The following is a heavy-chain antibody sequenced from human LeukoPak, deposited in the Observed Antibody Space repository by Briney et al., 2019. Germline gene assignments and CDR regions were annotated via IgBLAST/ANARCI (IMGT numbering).Heavy chain of an antibody. J-gene: IGHJ6*03. D-gene: IGHD3-3*01. V-gene: IGHV1-69*04. CDR3: ARERYYDFWSGSSGYYMDV. CDR2: IIPILGIA. CDR1: GGTFSSYT. Sequence: SVKVSCKASGGTFSSYTISWVRQAPGQGLEWMGRIIPILGIANYAQKFQGRVTITADKSTSTAYMELSNLRSEDTAVYYCARERYYDFWSGSSGYYMDVWGKGTTVTVSS.